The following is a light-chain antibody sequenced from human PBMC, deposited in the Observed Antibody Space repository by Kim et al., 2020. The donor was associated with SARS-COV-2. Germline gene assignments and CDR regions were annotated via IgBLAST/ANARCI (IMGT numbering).Light chain of an antibody. J-gene: IGLJ3*02. CDR2: DNT. Sequence: QSVLTQPPPVSGAPGQRVTISCTGCSSNIGSGYAVHWYQQLPGTAPKLLIYDNTNRPSGVPDRFSGSKSDTSASLAITGLQAEDEADYYCQSYDSSLSAKVFGGGTQLTVL. V-gene: IGLV1-40*01. CDR3: QSYDSSLSAKV. CDR1: SSNIGSGYA.